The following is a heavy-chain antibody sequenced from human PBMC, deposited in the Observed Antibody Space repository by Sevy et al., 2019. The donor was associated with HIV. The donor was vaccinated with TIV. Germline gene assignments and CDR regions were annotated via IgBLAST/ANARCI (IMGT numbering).Heavy chain of an antibody. V-gene: IGHV5-51*01. D-gene: IGHD3-16*01. CDR2: IYPGDSDT. J-gene: IGHJ3*02. Sequence: GESLKISCKGSGYSFTSYWIGWVRQMPGKGLEWMGIIYPGDSDTRYSPSFQGQVTISADKCISTAYLQWSSLKASDTAMYYCARHISHTLAWGVGSAFDIWGQWTMVTVSS. CDR1: GYSFTSYW. CDR3: ARHISHTLAWGVGSAFDI.